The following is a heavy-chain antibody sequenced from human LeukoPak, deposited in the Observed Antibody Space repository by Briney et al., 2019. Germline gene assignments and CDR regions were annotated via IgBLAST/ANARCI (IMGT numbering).Heavy chain of an antibody. J-gene: IGHJ4*02. D-gene: IGHD2-15*01. CDR1: GLTFRSYW. CDR3: ASTFPYCSGGTCAL. V-gene: IGHV3-7*01. CDR2: IHPDGGTK. Sequence: GGSLRLSCAASGLTFRSYWMSWVRLAPGKGLEWVANIHPDGGTKNYVDSVKGRFTISRDNAANSLYLQMNSLRAEDTAVYYCASTFPYCSGGTCALGGQGTLVTVSS.